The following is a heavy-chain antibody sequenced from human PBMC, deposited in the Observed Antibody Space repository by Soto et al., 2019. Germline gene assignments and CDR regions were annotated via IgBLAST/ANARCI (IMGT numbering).Heavy chain of an antibody. V-gene: IGHV4-59*01. J-gene: IGHJ4*02. CDR2: IYYSGST. Sequence: QVQLQESGPGLVKPSETLSLTCTVSGGSISSYYWSWIRQPPGKGLEWIGYIYYSGSTNYNPSLXSXVXITXDSSKNQFSLKLSSVTAADTAVYYCARRYGGNFDYWGQGTLVTVSS. CDR3: ARRYGGNFDY. CDR1: GGSISSYY. D-gene: IGHD3-16*01.